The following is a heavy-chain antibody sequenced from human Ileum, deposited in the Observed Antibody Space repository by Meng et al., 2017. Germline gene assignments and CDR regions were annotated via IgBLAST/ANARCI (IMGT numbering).Heavy chain of an antibody. Sequence: VQSQEPGPGLGTPSQTLSLTFTVSGGSIRSDNYFWSWIRQVPGKGLEWIAYIHHNGGAYYNPSLKSRVTISVDTSKNQFPLSLISVTAADTAVYFCAREVNIAADSDGFDIWGLGTMVTVSS. V-gene: IGHV4-31*03. D-gene: IGHD6-6*01. J-gene: IGHJ3*02. CDR3: AREVNIAADSDGFDI. CDR1: GGSIRSDNYF. CDR2: IHHNGGA.